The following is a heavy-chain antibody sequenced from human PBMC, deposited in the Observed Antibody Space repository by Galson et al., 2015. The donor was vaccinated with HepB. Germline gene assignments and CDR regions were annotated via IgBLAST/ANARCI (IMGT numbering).Heavy chain of an antibody. CDR2: ISAYNGNT. J-gene: IGHJ6*02. D-gene: IGHD1-26*01. V-gene: IGHV1-18*01. Sequence: SVKVSCKASGYTFTSYGISWVRQAPGQGLAWMGWISAYNGNTNYAQKLQGRVTMTTDTSTSTAYMELRSLRSDDTAVYYCARVSGANYYYYGMDVWGQGTTVTVSS. CDR1: GYTFTSYG. CDR3: ARVSGANYYYYGMDV.